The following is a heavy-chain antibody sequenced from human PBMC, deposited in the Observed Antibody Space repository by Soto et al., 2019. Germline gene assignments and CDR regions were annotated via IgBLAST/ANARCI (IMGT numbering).Heavy chain of an antibody. V-gene: IGHV4-59*01. D-gene: IGHD4-17*01. CDR1: GVSITDYH. Sequence: SETLSLTCTVSGVSITDYHWSWIRQSPGRGLEWIGYIFSRGTPNYNPSLKSRVTISVDTSRNQFSLKLNSLTAADTAMYFCAKRFGDYVGWFDPWGQGAMVTVSS. CDR3: AKRFGDYVGWFDP. J-gene: IGHJ5*02. CDR2: IFSRGTP.